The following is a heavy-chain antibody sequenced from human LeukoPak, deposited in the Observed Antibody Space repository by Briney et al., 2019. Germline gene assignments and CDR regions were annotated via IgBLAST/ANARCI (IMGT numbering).Heavy chain of an antibody. D-gene: IGHD3-9*01. Sequence: ASVKVSCKASGYTFTGYYMHWVRQAPGQGLEWMGWISAYNGNTNYAQKLQGRVTMTTDTSTSTAYMELRSLRSDDTAVYYCARDELRYFDWLLRTYYYYGMDVWGQGTTVTVSS. CDR1: GYTFTGYY. CDR2: ISAYNGNT. CDR3: ARDELRYFDWLLRTYYYYGMDV. V-gene: IGHV1-18*04. J-gene: IGHJ6*02.